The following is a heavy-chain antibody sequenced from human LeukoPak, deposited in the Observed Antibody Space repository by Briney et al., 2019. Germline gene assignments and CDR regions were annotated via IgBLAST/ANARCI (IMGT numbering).Heavy chain of an antibody. CDR1: GFTFSSYA. Sequence: GGSLRLSCAASGFTFSSYAMSWVRQAPGKGLEWVSAISGSGGSTYYADPVKGRFTISRDNSKNTLYLQMNSLRAEDTAVYYCAKDDFWSGYPKGTFDYWGQGTLVTVSS. J-gene: IGHJ4*02. CDR3: AKDDFWSGYPKGTFDY. CDR2: ISGSGGST. V-gene: IGHV3-23*01. D-gene: IGHD3-3*01.